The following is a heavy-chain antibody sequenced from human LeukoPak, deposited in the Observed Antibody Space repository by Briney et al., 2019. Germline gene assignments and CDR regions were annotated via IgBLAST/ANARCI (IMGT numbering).Heavy chain of an antibody. Sequence: GGSLRLSCAPPRVTFSSYAMHWVRQAPGQGLEWGAVVSYDGINKYYAASVNGRFTISKDNSKNTLYLQMNSLRVEDTAVYYCARDPEAIFGVADFAVENGFRGNWFHPWGQGTLVTVSS. D-gene: IGHD3-3*01. V-gene: IGHV3-30-3*01. J-gene: IGHJ5*02. CDR2: VSYDGINK. CDR3: ARDPEAIFGVADFAVENGFRGNWFHP. CDR1: RVTFSSYA.